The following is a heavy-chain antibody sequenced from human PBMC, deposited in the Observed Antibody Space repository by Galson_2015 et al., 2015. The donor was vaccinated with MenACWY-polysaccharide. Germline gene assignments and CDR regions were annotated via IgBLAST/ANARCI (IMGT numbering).Heavy chain of an antibody. CDR1: GGSISTGSSY. J-gene: IGHJ5*02. Sequence: TLSLTCSVSGGSISTGSSYWSWIRQPAGKGLEWIGRIHSRGSTDYSPSLKSRVTISTDTSRNQLSLKLRSVTAADTAVYYCARSLGYSDSAFDNGRDVDRRFDPWGQGTLVTVSS. CDR2: IHSRGST. CDR3: ARSLGYSDSAFDNGRDVDRRFDP. V-gene: IGHV4-61*02. D-gene: IGHD5-12*01.